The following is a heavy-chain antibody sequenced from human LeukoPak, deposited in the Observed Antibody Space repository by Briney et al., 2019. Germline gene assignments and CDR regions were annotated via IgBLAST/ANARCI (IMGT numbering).Heavy chain of an antibody. CDR3: ARVVAPRSGYYLDAFDI. Sequence: NPSETLSLTCTVSGGSVSSYYWSWIRQPAGKGLEWIGRIYTSGSTNYNPSLKSRVTMSVDTSKNQFSLKLSSVTAADTAVYYCARVVAPRSGYYLDAFDIWGQGTMVTVSS. CDR2: IYTSGST. D-gene: IGHD3-22*01. V-gene: IGHV4-4*07. CDR1: GGSVSSYY. J-gene: IGHJ3*02.